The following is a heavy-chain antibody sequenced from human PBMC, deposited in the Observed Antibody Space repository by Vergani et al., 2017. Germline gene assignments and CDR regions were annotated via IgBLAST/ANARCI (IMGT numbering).Heavy chain of an antibody. V-gene: IGHV3-30-3*02. CDR1: GFTFSSYA. CDR2: ISYDGSNK. Sequence: VQLVESGGGLVQPGRSLRLSCAASGFTFSSYAMHWVRQAPGKGLEWVAVISYDGSNKYYADSVKGRFTISRDNSKNTLYLQMNSLRAEDTAVYYCAKWGPGLLWFGAHNWFDPWGQGTLVTVSS. CDR3: AKWGPGLLWFGAHNWFDP. D-gene: IGHD3-10*01. J-gene: IGHJ5*02.